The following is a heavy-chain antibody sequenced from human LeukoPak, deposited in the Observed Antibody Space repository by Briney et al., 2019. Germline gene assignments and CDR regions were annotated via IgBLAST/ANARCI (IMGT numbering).Heavy chain of an antibody. CDR1: GFTFSNDW. V-gene: IGHV3-74*01. J-gene: IGHJ4*02. CDR2: ISSDESST. CDR3: ARGGFTGTSCPYFDY. Sequence: GGSLRLSCAASGFTFSNDWMHWVRQAPGKGLVWVSRISSDESSTTYADSVKGRFTISRDNAKNTLYLKMNTLRAEDTAIYFCARGGFTGTSCPYFDYWGQGTLVTVSS. D-gene: IGHD2-2*01.